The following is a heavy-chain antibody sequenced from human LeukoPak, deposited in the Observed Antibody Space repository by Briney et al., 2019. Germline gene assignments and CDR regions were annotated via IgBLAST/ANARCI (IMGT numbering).Heavy chain of an antibody. J-gene: IGHJ4*02. CDR2: IIPIFGTA. CDR1: GGTFSSYA. CDR3: AREYSSSWYRGTLYFDY. Sequence: SVKVSCKASGGTFSSYAIIWVRQAPGQGLEWMGGIIPIFGTANYAQKFQGRVTITADESTSTAYMELSSLRSEDTAVYYCAREYSSSWYRGTLYFDYWGQGTLVTVSS. D-gene: IGHD6-13*01. V-gene: IGHV1-69*01.